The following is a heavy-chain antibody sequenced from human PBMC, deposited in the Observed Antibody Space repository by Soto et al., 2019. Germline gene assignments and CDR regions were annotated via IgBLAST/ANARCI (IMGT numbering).Heavy chain of an antibody. Sequence: GASVKVSCKGSGGTFSSYTISWVRQAPGQGLEWMGRIIPILGIANYAQKFQGRVTITANKSTSTAYMELSSLSSEDTAVFYCASGGDYGDPPMDVGGKGTTVTVPS. J-gene: IGHJ6*04. CDR1: GGTFSSYT. CDR3: ASGGDYGDPPMDV. CDR2: IIPILGIA. V-gene: IGHV1-69*02. D-gene: IGHD4-17*01.